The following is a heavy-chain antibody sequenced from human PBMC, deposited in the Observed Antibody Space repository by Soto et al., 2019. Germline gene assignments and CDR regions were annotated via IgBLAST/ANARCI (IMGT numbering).Heavy chain of an antibody. CDR3: TTGSVEGF. CDR2: IKTRDEGETT. D-gene: IGHD2-15*01. Sequence: EVQLVDSGGGLVKPGGSLRLSCEASGFSVSNAWMNWVRQAPGKGPEWVGRIKTRDEGETTNYAAPVKGRFTISRDDSKNTLYLQMNSLKTEDTAVYYCTTGSVEGFWGQGTTVTVSS. V-gene: IGHV3-15*07. CDR1: GFSVSNAW. J-gene: IGHJ6*02.